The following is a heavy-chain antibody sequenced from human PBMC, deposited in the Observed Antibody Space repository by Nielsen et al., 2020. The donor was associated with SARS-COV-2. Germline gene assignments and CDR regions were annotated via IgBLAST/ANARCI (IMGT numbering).Heavy chain of an antibody. Sequence: SETLSLTCAVSSGSVSSSSWWTWVRQSPGQGLQWIGEVSQTGTTNYNPSLKGRVTLLIDKSRSQFSLRLTSVSAADTAVYFCARGDLVVVPSPVLGLGPIFYYFSLDVWGKGTTVIVFS. J-gene: IGHJ6*03. CDR3: ARGDLVVVPSPVLGLGPIFYYFSLDV. D-gene: IGHD2-2*01. V-gene: IGHV4-4*02. CDR2: VSQTGTT. CDR1: SGSVSSSSW.